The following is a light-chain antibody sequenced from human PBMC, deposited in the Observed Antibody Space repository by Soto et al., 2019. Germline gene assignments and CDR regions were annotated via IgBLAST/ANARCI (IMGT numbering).Light chain of an antibody. Sequence: APAQPPSGSGCPGPRVPTPCYGSSSNIGSNYVSWYQQLPGMAPELLICRNDQRPSGVPARFSGSKSGTSASLAISGLRSEDEADYYCAAWDDSFRGHVLFGGGTKVTVL. V-gene: IGLV1-47*01. CDR3: AAWDDSFRGHVL. CDR2: RND. J-gene: IGLJ2*01. CDR1: SSNIGSNY.